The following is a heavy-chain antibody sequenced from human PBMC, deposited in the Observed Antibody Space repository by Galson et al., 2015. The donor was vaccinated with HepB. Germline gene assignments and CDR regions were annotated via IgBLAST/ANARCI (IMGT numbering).Heavy chain of an antibody. V-gene: IGHV3-30*04. Sequence: SLRLSCAASGFTFRTYAMHWVRQAPGKGLEWVASISYDGNNQYYADSVQGRFTISRDISKNTLCLHMDSLRAEDTAVYYCARDQMSGGSSAYFDYWGQGTLVTVSS. D-gene: IGHD2-15*01. CDR3: ARDQMSGGSSAYFDY. J-gene: IGHJ4*02. CDR1: GFTFRTYA. CDR2: ISYDGNNQ.